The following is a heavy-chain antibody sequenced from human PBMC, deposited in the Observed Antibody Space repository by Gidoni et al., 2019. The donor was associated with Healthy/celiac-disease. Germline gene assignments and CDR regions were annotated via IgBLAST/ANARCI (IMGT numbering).Heavy chain of an antibody. J-gene: IGHJ4*02. V-gene: IGHV4-31*02. CDR2: IYYSGST. CDR1: SVGYY. D-gene: IGHD6-19*01. CDR3: SRAGLGSGWLFDY. Sequence: SVGYYWSWIRQHPGKGLAWIGYIYYSGSTYYHPSLKSRVTISVDTSKNQLPLKLSSVPAADTAVYYCSRAGLGSGWLFDYWGQVTLVTVSS.